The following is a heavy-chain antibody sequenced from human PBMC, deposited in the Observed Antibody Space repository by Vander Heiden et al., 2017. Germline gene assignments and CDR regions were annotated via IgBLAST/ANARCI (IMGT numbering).Heavy chain of an antibody. CDR1: GYSFTSFG. CDR2: ISPYNGDT. Sequence: QVQLVQSGPEVKKPAASVKVSCNASGYSFTSFGIDWVRQGPGQGLEWMGGISPYNGDTNYAQKVQGRGTMTTDTSTNTAYMELRSLKSDDTAVYYCARDEGGGFDYWGQGTLVTVSS. J-gene: IGHJ4*02. CDR3: ARDEGGGFDY. V-gene: IGHV1-18*01. D-gene: IGHD3-16*01.